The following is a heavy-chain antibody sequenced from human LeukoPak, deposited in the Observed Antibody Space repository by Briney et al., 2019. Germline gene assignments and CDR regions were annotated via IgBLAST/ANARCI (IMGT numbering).Heavy chain of an antibody. V-gene: IGHV4-59*01. CDR2: IYYSGST. Sequence: SETLSLTCTVSGGSISSYYWSWIRQPPGKGLEWIGYIYYSGSTNYNPSLKSRVPISVDTSKNQFSLKLSSVTAADTAVYYCAREAHYYDSSGYYLWFDPWGQGTLVTVSS. CDR1: GGSISSYY. J-gene: IGHJ5*02. CDR3: AREAHYYDSSGYYLWFDP. D-gene: IGHD3-22*01.